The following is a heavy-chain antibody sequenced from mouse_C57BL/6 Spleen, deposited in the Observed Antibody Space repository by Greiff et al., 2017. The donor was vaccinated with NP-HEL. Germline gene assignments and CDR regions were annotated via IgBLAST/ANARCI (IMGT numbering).Heavy chain of an antibody. CDR2: ILPGSGST. J-gene: IGHJ4*01. CDR1: GYTFTGYW. V-gene: IGHV1-9*01. Sequence: QVQLQQSGAELMKPGASVKLSCKATGYTFTGYWIEWVKQRPGHGLEWIGEILPGSGSTNYNEKFKGKATFTADTSSNTAYMQLSSLTTEDSAIYYCARRWLLRGTSVSYAMDYWGQGTSVTVSS. CDR3: ARRWLLRGTSVSYAMDY. D-gene: IGHD2-3*01.